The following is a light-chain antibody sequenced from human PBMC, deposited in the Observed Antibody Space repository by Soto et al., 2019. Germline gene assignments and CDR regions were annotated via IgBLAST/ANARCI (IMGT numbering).Light chain of an antibody. CDR1: QSVGSNY. CDR3: QQYGSSIQT. J-gene: IGKJ1*01. V-gene: IGKV3-20*01. CDR2: GAS. Sequence: DIVLTQFPGTLSFSPGERATLSCMSSQSVGSNYLAWYQQRPGQPPNLLIFGASHRAPDIPDRFSGSGSGTDCTLTISRLEPEDFAVYYCQQYGSSIQTFGQGTKVDI.